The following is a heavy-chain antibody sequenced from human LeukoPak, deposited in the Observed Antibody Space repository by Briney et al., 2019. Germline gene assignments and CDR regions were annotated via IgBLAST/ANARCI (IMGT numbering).Heavy chain of an antibody. CDR1: GGSISSYY. D-gene: IGHD5-12*01. Sequence: PSETLSLTCTVPGGSISSYYWSWIRQPPGKGLEWIGYIYYSVTTNYNPSLKSRVTKSVDTSKNQFSLKLSSVTAADTAVYYCARHPIVATGTLFDYWGQGTLVTVSS. CDR2: IYYSVTT. J-gene: IGHJ4*02. CDR3: ARHPIVATGTLFDY. V-gene: IGHV4-59*08.